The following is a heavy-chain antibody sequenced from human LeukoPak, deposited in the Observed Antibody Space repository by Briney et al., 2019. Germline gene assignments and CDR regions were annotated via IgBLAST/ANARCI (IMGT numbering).Heavy chain of an antibody. D-gene: IGHD1-7*01. CDR2: INPNSGGT. Sequence: APVKVSCKASGYTFTGYYMHWVRQAPGQGLEWMGWINPNSGGTNYAQKFQGRVTMTRDTSISTAYMELSRLRSDDTAVYYCARIRYNWNYWVIGYWGQGTLVTVSS. V-gene: IGHV1-2*02. J-gene: IGHJ4*02. CDR3: ARIRYNWNYWVIGY. CDR1: GYTFTGYY.